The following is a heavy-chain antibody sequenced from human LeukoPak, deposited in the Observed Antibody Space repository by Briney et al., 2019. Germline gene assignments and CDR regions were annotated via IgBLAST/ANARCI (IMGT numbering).Heavy chain of an antibody. Sequence: PGGSLRLSCAASGFTFSSYGMHWVRQAPGKGLEWVAFIRYDGSNKYYADSVKGRFTISRDNSKNTLYLQMNSLRAEDTAVYYCARDLVPAGAFDIWGQGTMVTVSS. V-gene: IGHV3-30*02. CDR3: ARDLVPAGAFDI. CDR1: GFTFSSYG. CDR2: IRYDGSNK. J-gene: IGHJ3*02. D-gene: IGHD2-8*02.